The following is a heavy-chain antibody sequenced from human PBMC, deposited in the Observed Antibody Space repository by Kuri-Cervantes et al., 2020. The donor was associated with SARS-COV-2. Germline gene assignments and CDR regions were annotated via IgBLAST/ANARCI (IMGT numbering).Heavy chain of an antibody. Sequence: SETLSLSCAVYGGSFSGYYWSWIRQPPGKGLEWIGEINHSGSTNYNPSLKSRVTISVDTSKNQFSLKLSSVTAADTAVYYCAREEGGYSYGLDYWGQGTQVTVSS. CDR2: INHSGST. D-gene: IGHD5-18*01. CDR3: AREEGGYSYGLDY. J-gene: IGHJ4*02. CDR1: GGSFSGYY. V-gene: IGHV4-34*01.